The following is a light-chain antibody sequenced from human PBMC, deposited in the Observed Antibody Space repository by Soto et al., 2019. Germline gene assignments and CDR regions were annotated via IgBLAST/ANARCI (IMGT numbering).Light chain of an antibody. V-gene: IGKV2-30*01. Sequence: DVVMTQSPLSLPVTLGQPASISCRSTQGLVYINGNTYLNWFHQRPGQSPRRLIYRVSKRDSGVPDRFSGSGSGTDFTLTISRVEAEDVGIYYCMQGTHWPWTFGQGTRVEIK. CDR2: RVS. J-gene: IGKJ1*01. CDR1: QGLVYINGNTY. CDR3: MQGTHWPWT.